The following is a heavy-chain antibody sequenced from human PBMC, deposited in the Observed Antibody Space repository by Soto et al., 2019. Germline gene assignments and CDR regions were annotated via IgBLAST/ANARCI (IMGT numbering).Heavy chain of an antibody. CDR1: GDSVASNSSA. D-gene: IGHD1-1*01. V-gene: IGHV6-1*01. J-gene: IGHJ6*03. CDR3: ARGSWDDVTGHYYMDV. Sequence: PSQTLSLTCDSSGDSVASNSSAWNWIRQTPSRGLEWLGRTYYRSKWYINYAVSVKSRITVNPDTSKDQFSLQLNSVTPEDTAVYYCARGSWDDVTGHYYMDVWGKGTTVPVSS. CDR2: TYYRSKWYI.